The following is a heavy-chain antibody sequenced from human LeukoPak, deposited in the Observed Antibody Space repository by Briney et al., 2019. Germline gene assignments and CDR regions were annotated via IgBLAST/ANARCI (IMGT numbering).Heavy chain of an antibody. CDR3: ASVRGDYGGPYFDY. Sequence: GASVKVSCKASGYTFTSYGISWVRQAPGQGLEWMGWISAYNGNTNYAQKLQGRVTMTTDTSTSTAYMELRSLRADDTAVYYCASVRGDYGGPYFDYWGQGTLVTVSS. D-gene: IGHD4-23*01. J-gene: IGHJ4*02. CDR1: GYTFTSYG. V-gene: IGHV1-18*01. CDR2: ISAYNGNT.